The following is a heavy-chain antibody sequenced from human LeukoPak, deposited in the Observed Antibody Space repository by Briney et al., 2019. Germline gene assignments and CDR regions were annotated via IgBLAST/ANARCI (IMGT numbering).Heavy chain of an antibody. CDR3: ARPSEHGGSSYYPYYYYYYYTDV. J-gene: IGHJ6*03. CDR2: ISSSSSYI. D-gene: IGHD2-15*01. Sequence: GSLRLSCAASGFTFSSYSMNWVRQAPGKGLEWVSSISSSSSYIYYADSVKGRFTISRDNAKNSLYLQMNSLRAEDTAVYYCARPSEHGGSSYYPYYYYYYYTDVWGKGTTVTVS. CDR1: GFTFSSYS. V-gene: IGHV3-21*01.